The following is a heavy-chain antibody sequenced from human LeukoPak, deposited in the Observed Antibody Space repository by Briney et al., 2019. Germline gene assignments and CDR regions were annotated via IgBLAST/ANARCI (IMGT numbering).Heavy chain of an antibody. J-gene: IGHJ4*02. D-gene: IGHD5-12*01. Sequence: PSETLSLTCIVSGGSISGYYWSWIRQPPGKTLEWVGYIYYSGTTNYNPSLKSRITISKDTSKNQFSLKPTSVTAADTAAYYCARSRSRGYSGDFDCWGQGTLVTVSS. V-gene: IGHV4-59*01. CDR2: IYYSGTT. CDR3: ARSRSRGYSGDFDC. CDR1: GGSISGYY.